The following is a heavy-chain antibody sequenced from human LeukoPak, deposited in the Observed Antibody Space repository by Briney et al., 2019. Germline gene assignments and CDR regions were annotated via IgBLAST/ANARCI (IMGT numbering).Heavy chain of an antibody. D-gene: IGHD3-22*01. Sequence: ASVKVSCKASGYTFISYAMHWVRQAPGQRLEWMGWINAGNGNTKYSQKFQGRVTITRDTSASTAYMELSSLRSEDTAVYYCARDRQWLLLEVFDYWGQGTLVTVSS. CDR2: INAGNGNT. J-gene: IGHJ4*02. CDR3: ARDRQWLLLEVFDY. V-gene: IGHV1-3*01. CDR1: GYTFISYA.